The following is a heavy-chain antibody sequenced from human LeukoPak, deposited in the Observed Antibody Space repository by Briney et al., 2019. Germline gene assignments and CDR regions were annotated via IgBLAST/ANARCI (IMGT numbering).Heavy chain of an antibody. CDR3: AKDRGQWLVDYFDY. Sequence: PGGSLRLSCAASGFTFSSYGMHWVRQAPGKGLEWVAVISYDGSNKHYADSVKGRFTISRDNSKNTLYLQMNSLRAEDTAVYYCAKDRGQWLVDYFDYWGQGTLVTVSS. CDR2: ISYDGSNK. D-gene: IGHD6-19*01. V-gene: IGHV3-30*18. CDR1: GFTFSSYG. J-gene: IGHJ4*02.